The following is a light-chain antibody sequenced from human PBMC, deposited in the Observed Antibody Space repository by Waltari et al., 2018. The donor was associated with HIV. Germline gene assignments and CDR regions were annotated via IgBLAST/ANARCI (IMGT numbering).Light chain of an antibody. V-gene: IGLV1-40*01. J-gene: IGLJ2*01. Sequence: QSVLTQPPSVSGAPGQRVTISCTGSSSNIGAGYVHWYQQLPGTAPKLLIYGNSNRPSGVPDRFSGSKSGTSASLAITGLQAEDEADYYCQSYDSRLSGFVIFGGGSKLTVL. CDR1: SSNIGAGY. CDR3: QSYDSRLSGFVI. CDR2: GNS.